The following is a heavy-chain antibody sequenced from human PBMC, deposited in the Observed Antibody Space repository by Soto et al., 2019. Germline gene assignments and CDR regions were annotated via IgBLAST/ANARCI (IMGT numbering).Heavy chain of an antibody. CDR1: GFTFSSYA. CDR2: IGLYSDDT. Sequence: EVQLLESGGGLVQPGESLRVSCAASGFTFSSYAMTWVRQAPGKGLDWVSSIGLYSDDTYYADSVKGRFTVSRDNSKNPLYLQMNCLVAEDTAVYYCAKDSTRSRGDAFDIWGQGTMVTVSS. V-gene: IGHV3-23*01. CDR3: AKDSTRSRGDAFDI. J-gene: IGHJ3*02. D-gene: IGHD1-26*01.